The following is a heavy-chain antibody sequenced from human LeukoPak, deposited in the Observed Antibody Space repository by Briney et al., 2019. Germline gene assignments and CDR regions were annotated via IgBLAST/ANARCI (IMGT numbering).Heavy chain of an antibody. CDR1: GFTISTNY. CDR2: MYTGGST. J-gene: IGHJ4*02. D-gene: IGHD3-22*01. CDR3: ARAPFYYDSSGYPYFDG. Sequence: GGSLRLSCAASGFTISTNYMSWVRQAPGKGLEWVSVMYTGGSTYYADSVKGRFTIFRDNSKNTLYLQMNSLRAEDTALYYCARAPFYYDSSGYPYFDGWGQGTLVTVSS. V-gene: IGHV3-53*01.